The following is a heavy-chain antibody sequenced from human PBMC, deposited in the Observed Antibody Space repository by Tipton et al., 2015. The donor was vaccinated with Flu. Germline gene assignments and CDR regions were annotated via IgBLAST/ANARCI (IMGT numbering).Heavy chain of an antibody. CDR2: VHQTGST. Sequence: TLSLTCSVSGDSIGSRYFWGWIRQPPGKGLEWIGNVHQTGSTYYNPSLRSRVTITVDRPKNHFSLRLTSVTAADTAVYYCARERRGGWPFYDAFDFWGQGTTVTVSS. D-gene: IGHD6-19*01. V-gene: IGHV4-38-2*02. CDR3: ARERRGGWPFYDAFDF. CDR1: GDSIGSRYF. J-gene: IGHJ3*01.